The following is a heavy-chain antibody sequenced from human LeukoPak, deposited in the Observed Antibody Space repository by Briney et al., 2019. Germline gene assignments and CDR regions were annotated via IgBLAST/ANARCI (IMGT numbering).Heavy chain of an antibody. V-gene: IGHV4-61*01. CDR3: ARDRENYDILTGYYRWYFDY. J-gene: IGHJ4*02. CDR2: IYYSGST. D-gene: IGHD3-9*01. Sequence: SETLSLTCTVSGGSFSSGSYYWSWVRQPPGKGLEWIGYIYYSGSTNYNPSLKSRVTISVDTSKNQFSLKLSSVTAADTAVYYCARDRENYDILTGYYRWYFDYWGQGTLVTVSS. CDR1: GGSFSSGSYY.